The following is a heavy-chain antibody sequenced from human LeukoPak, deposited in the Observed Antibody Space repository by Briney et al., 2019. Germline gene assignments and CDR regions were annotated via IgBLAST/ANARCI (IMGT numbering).Heavy chain of an antibody. CDR3: ASQYSSSWGFDY. Sequence: GGSLRLSCAASGFTFSSYSMNWVRQAPGKGLEWVSSISSSSSYIYYADSVKGRFTISRDNAKNSLYLQMNSLRAEDTAVYYCASQYSSSWGFDYWGQGTLVTVSS. CDR1: GFTFSSYS. V-gene: IGHV3-21*01. D-gene: IGHD6-13*01. J-gene: IGHJ4*02. CDR2: ISSSSSYI.